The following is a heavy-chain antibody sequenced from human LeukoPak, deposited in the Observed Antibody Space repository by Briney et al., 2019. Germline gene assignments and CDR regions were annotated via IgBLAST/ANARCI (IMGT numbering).Heavy chain of an antibody. V-gene: IGHV3-7*01. CDR1: GFTFSSYW. CDR2: INEDGSGK. Sequence: PGGSLSLSCAASGFTFSSYWMSWIRQAPGKGLEWVASINEDGSGKYYVDSVKGRFIISRDNAKNSLDLQMNSLRAEDAALYYCAGGNYWGQGTLVTVSS. J-gene: IGHJ4*02. CDR3: AGGNY.